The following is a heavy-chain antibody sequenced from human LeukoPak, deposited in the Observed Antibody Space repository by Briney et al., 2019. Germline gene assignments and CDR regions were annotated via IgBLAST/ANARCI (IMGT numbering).Heavy chain of an antibody. D-gene: IGHD3-16*02. Sequence: GGSLRLSCAASGFTFSSLGMYWVRQAPGKGLEWVAVISYDGSNPYYADSVKGRFTISRDNSKNTLYLQMNSLRAEDTAVYYCAKDHYDYIGGTYRDFDYWGQGTLVTVSS. CDR2: ISYDGSNP. J-gene: IGHJ4*02. CDR3: AKDHYDYIGGTYRDFDY. CDR1: GFTFSSLG. V-gene: IGHV3-30*18.